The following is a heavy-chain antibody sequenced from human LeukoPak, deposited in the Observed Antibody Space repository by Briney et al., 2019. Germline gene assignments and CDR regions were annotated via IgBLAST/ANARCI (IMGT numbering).Heavy chain of an antibody. CDR1: GGSISRYY. D-gene: IGHD3-22*01. V-gene: IGHV4-59*08. J-gene: IGHJ4*02. CDR2: FYYSGST. CDR3: ASDYDSSGYYFI. Sequence: SETLSLTCTVSGGSISRYYWSWSRQPPGKGLEWIGYFYYSGSTNYNPSLKSRVTISVDTSKNQFSLKLSSVTAADTAVYYCASDYDSSGYYFIWGQGTLVTVSS.